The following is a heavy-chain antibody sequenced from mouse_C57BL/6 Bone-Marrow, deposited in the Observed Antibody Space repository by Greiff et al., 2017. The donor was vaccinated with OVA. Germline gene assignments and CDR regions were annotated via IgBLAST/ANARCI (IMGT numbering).Heavy chain of an antibody. J-gene: IGHJ3*01. V-gene: IGHV1-36*01. CDR2: VYPYNGGT. D-gene: IGHD1-1*01. Sequence: VQLKESGPVLVKPGPSVKISCKASGFTFTDYYMHWVKQSHGKSLEWIGLVYPYNGGTSYNQKFKGKATLTVDTSSSTAYMELNSLTSEDSAVYYCARSYYGSSYGFAYWGQGTLVTVSA. CDR1: GFTFTDYY. CDR3: ARSYYGSSYGFAY.